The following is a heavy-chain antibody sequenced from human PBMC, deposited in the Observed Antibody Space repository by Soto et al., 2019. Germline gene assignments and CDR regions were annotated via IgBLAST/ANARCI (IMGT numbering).Heavy chain of an antibody. Sequence: QITLKESGPTLVKPTQTLTLTCTFSGFSLSTSGVGVGWIRQPPGKALECLALIYWDADKRYSPSLKSMLSVTKDTSKNQVVLTMTNMDPVDTGTYYCAHRLCDTSCYWDVGFFDYWGRGTLVTVSS. V-gene: IGHV2-5*02. CDR1: GFSLSTSGVG. J-gene: IGHJ4*02. CDR2: IYWDADK. CDR3: AHRLCDTSCYWDVGFFDY. D-gene: IGHD2-15*01.